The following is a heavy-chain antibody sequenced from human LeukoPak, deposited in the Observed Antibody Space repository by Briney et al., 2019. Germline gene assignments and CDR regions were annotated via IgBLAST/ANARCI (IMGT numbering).Heavy chain of an antibody. D-gene: IGHD2-8*01. CDR2: IYYSGST. CDR1: GGSFSGYY. Sequence: SETLSLTCAVYGGSFSGYYWSWIRQPPGKGLEWIGYIYYSGSTNYNPSLKSRVTISVDTSKNQFSLKLSSVTAADTAVYYCARAYCTNGVCYWFDPWGQGTLVTVSS. V-gene: IGHV4-59*01. CDR3: ARAYCTNGVCYWFDP. J-gene: IGHJ5*02.